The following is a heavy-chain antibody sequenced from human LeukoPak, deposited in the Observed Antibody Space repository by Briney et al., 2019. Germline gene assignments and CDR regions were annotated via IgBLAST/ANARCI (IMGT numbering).Heavy chain of an antibody. Sequence: GESLKISCKGSGYSFTSYWIGWVRKMPGKGLEWMGIIYPGDSDTRYSPSFQGQVTISADKSISTAYLQWSSLKASDTAMYYCARHLRSGYSGYSDAFDIWGQGTMVTVSS. CDR2: IYPGDSDT. CDR3: ARHLRSGYSGYSDAFDI. J-gene: IGHJ3*02. D-gene: IGHD5-12*01. CDR1: GYSFTSYW. V-gene: IGHV5-51*01.